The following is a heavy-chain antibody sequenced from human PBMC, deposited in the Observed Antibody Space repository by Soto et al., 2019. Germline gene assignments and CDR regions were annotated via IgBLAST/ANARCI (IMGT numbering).Heavy chain of an antibody. Sequence: GGSLRLSCAASGFTFSTYWLSGFRQAPGKGLEWVANIKQDGSEKYYVDSVKGRFTISRDNAKKSLYLQMNSLRAEDTAVYYCARDPDYYDSSGDRDYWGQGT. D-gene: IGHD3-22*01. CDR2: IKQDGSEK. J-gene: IGHJ4*02. CDR3: ARDPDYYDSSGDRDY. V-gene: IGHV3-7*01. CDR1: GFTFSTYW.